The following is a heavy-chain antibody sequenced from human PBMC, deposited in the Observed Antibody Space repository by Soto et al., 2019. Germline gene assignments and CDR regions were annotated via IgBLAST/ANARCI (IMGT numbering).Heavy chain of an antibody. Sequence: EVQLVESGGGLVKPGGSLRLSCAASGFTFSNAWMSWVRQAPGKGLEWVGRIKSKTDGGTTDYAAPVKGRFTISRDDSKNTLYLQMNSLKTEDTAVYYCTTGGHGDFYHYYMDVWGKGTTVTVSS. D-gene: IGHD3-16*01. J-gene: IGHJ6*03. V-gene: IGHV3-15*01. CDR1: GFTFSNAW. CDR2: IKSKTDGGTT. CDR3: TTGGHGDFYHYYMDV.